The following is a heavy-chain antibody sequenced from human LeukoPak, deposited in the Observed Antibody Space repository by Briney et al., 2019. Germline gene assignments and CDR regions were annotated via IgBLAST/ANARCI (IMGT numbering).Heavy chain of an antibody. Sequence: ASVKVSCKASGYTFTSYGISWVRQAPGQGLEWMGWISANGNTNNAQKVQGRVTMTKDTSTSTAYMELRSLRSDDTAVYYCARGGGWLQLGNWFDPWGQGTLVTVSS. CDR1: GYTFTSYG. D-gene: IGHD5-24*01. CDR3: ARGGGWLQLGNWFDP. CDR2: ISANGNT. V-gene: IGHV1-18*01. J-gene: IGHJ5*02.